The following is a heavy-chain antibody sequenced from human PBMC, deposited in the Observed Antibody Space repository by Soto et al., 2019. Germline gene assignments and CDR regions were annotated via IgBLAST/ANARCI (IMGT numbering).Heavy chain of an antibody. D-gene: IGHD2-15*01. J-gene: IGHJ6*02. V-gene: IGHV3-30-3*01. CDR2: ISYDGSNK. Sequence: PVGSLRLSCAASGFTFSSYAMHWVRQAPGKGLEWVAVISYDGSNKYYADSVKGRFTISRDNSKNTLYLQMKSLRAEDTAVYYCARDIVVVVAASFLDYGMDVWGQGTTVTVSS. CDR1: GFTFSSYA. CDR3: ARDIVVVVAASFLDYGMDV.